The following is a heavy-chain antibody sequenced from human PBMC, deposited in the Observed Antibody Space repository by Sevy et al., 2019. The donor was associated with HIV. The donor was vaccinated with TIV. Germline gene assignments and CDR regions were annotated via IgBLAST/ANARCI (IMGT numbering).Heavy chain of an antibody. V-gene: IGHV3-23*01. CDR1: GFTFSSFA. Sequence: GGSLRLSCAASGFTFSSFAMSWVRHIPGKGLEWVSTINGRGGSVYYADSVKGRFTLSRDNSNNTVFLQMNRLRDEDTAVYYCARPTPRIAPSSADFFDYWGQGTLVTVSS. J-gene: IGHJ4*02. CDR3: ARPTPRIAPSSADFFDY. D-gene: IGHD1-26*01. CDR2: INGRGGSV.